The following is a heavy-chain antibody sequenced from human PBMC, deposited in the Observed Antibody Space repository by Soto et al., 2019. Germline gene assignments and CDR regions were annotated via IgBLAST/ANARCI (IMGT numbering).Heavy chain of an antibody. CDR2: ISAYNGNT. CDR3: ARVVGALGHWFDP. V-gene: IGHV1-18*01. D-gene: IGHD1-26*01. Sequence: VKVSCKASDYTFTSYGISWVRQAPGQGLEWMGRISAYNGNTNYAQKLQGRVTMTTDTSTSTAYMELRSLRSDDTAVYYCARVVGALGHWFDPWGQGTLVTVSS. J-gene: IGHJ5*02. CDR1: DYTFTSYG.